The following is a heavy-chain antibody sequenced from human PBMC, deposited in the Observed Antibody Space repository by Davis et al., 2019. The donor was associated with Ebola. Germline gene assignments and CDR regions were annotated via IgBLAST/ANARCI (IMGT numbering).Heavy chain of an antibody. Sequence: ESLKISCAASGFTFSSYSMSWIRQPPGKGLEWIGEINHSGSTNYNPSLKSRVTISVDTSKNQFSLKLSSMTAADTAVYYCARGSTVTTGYYYYGMDVWGQGTTVTVSS. CDR2: INHSGST. V-gene: IGHV4-34*01. CDR1: GFTFSSYS. J-gene: IGHJ6*02. D-gene: IGHD4-17*01. CDR3: ARGSTVTTGYYYYGMDV.